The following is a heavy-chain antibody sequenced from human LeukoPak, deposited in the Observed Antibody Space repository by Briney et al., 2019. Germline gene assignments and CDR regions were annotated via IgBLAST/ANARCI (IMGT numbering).Heavy chain of an antibody. CDR3: ATLGTMVRRYFDY. Sequence: EASVNVSFKVSGYTLTELSMHWVRQAPGKGGEGMGGFDAEDGETIYAQKFQGRVTMTEDTSTDTAYMELSSLRSEDTAVYYCATLGTMVRRYFDYWGQGTLVTVSS. CDR2: FDAEDGET. D-gene: IGHD3-10*01. J-gene: IGHJ4*02. CDR1: GYTLTELS. V-gene: IGHV1-24*01.